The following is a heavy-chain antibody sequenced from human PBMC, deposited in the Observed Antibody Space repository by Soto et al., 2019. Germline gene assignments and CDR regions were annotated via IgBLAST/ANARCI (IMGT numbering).Heavy chain of an antibody. CDR2: IYPGDSDI. CDR1: GYDFNSYW. Sequence: PGESLKISCKASGYDFNSYWLGWVRQMPGKGLEWMGIIYPGDSDIRYSPSFEGQVTISADKSISTAYLQWSGLEASDTAIYYCAVFRSSWFGDGRLDSWGPGTLVTVSS. CDR3: AVFRSSWFGDGRLDS. D-gene: IGHD6-13*01. J-gene: IGHJ4*02. V-gene: IGHV5-51*01.